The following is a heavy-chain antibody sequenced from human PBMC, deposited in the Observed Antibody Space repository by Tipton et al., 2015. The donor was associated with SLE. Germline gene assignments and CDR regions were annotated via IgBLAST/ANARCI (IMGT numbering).Heavy chain of an antibody. V-gene: IGHV3-7*01. CDR2: IKADGTEK. D-gene: IGHD4-17*01. J-gene: IGHJ4*02. CDR3: ARDLRYGDYGSRDY. Sequence: SLRLSCAASGFTFSTYWMSWVRQAPGKGLEWVANIKADGTEKYYVGSVKGRFTISRDNAKNSMSLQMNSLRVEDTAVYYCARDLRYGDYGSRDYWGQGTLVTVSS. CDR1: GFTFSTYW.